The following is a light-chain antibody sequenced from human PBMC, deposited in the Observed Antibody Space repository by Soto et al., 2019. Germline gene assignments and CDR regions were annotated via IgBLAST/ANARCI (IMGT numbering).Light chain of an antibody. Sequence: EIIVTQSPATLSVSPGERATHSCRASQSVNNNLAWYQQKPGQAPRLLIYGASTRATGIPARFGGSGYGTEFTLTISSLQSEDFAIYDCQQYNNWPLLTFGGGTKVEIK. CDR2: GAS. CDR1: QSVNNN. J-gene: IGKJ4*01. V-gene: IGKV3-15*01. CDR3: QQYNNWPLLT.